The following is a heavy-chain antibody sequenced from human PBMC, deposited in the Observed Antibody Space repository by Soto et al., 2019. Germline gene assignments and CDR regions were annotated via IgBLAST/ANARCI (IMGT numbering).Heavy chain of an antibody. CDR1: GFTFSSYA. J-gene: IGHJ4*02. V-gene: IGHV3-23*01. CDR2: ISGSGGST. D-gene: IGHD6-19*01. CDR3: AKESSSGWYWYYFDY. Sequence: GGSLRLSCAASGFTFSSYAMSWVRQAPGKGLEWVSAISGSGGSTYYADSVKGRFTISRDNSKNTLYPQMNSLRAEDTAVYYCAKESSSGWYWYYFDYWGQGTLVTVSS.